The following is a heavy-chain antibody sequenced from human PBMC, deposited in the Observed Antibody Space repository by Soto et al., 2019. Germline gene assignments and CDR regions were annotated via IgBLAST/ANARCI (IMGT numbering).Heavy chain of an antibody. V-gene: IGHV3-30-3*01. CDR3: ARDTQGEQQLVLDY. Sequence: QVQLVESGGGVVQPGRSLRLSCAASGFTFSSYAMHWVRQAPAKGLEWVAVISYDGSNKYYADSVKGRFTISRDNSKNTLYLQMNSLRAEDTAVYYCARDTQGEQQLVLDYWGQGTLVTVSS. J-gene: IGHJ4*02. CDR1: GFTFSSYA. CDR2: ISYDGSNK. D-gene: IGHD6-13*01.